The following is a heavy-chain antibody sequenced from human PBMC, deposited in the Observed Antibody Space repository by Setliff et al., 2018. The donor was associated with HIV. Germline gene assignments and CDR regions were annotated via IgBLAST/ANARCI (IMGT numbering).Heavy chain of an antibody. J-gene: IGHJ4*02. CDR2: ISADNSFT. D-gene: IGHD2-15*01. Sequence: LSLTCTVSGGSISSYYWSWIRQAPGKGLEYISYISADNSFTDYAASVKGRFTISRDNAKNSLFLQMSSLRADDTAVYYCARDPRFCSGGSCRPDFWGQGTLVTVSS. CDR1: GGSISSYY. CDR3: ARDPRFCSGGSCRPDF. V-gene: IGHV3-11*05.